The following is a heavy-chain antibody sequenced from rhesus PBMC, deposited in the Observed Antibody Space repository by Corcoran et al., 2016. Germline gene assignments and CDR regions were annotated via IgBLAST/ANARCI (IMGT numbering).Heavy chain of an antibody. CDR3: ARRGGYTSDFDF. CDR2: IYGRAGVT. CDR1: GGSISDDYY. V-gene: IGHV4-106*01. J-gene: IGHJ4*01. Sequence: QVQLQGSGPGLVKPSETLSLTCAVSGGSISDDYYWSWIRQPPGKGLEWIGYIYGRAGVTNYTPSLENRVAVSKDTSKNQFSLKLSSVTAADTAIYYCARRGGYTSDFDFWGQGVLVTVSS. D-gene: IGHD2-39*02.